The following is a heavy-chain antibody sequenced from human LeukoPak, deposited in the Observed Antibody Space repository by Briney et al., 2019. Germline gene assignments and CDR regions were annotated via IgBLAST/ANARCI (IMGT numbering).Heavy chain of an antibody. D-gene: IGHD6-19*01. CDR3: ARGVGSGWYTPPYNWFDP. J-gene: IGHJ5*02. Sequence: PSETLSLTCTVSGGSISSYYWSWIRQPPGKGLEWIGYIYYSGSTNYNPSLKSRVTISVDTSKNQFSLKLSSVTAADTAVYYCARGVGSGWYTPPYNWFDPWGQGTLVTVSS. V-gene: IGHV4-59*12. CDR2: IYYSGST. CDR1: GGSISSYY.